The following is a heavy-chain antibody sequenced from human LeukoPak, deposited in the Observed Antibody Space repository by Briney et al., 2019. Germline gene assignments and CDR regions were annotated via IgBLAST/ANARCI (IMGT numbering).Heavy chain of an antibody. D-gene: IGHD4-23*01. CDR3: ANIGNPPNDN. CDR1: GFTFSSYG. J-gene: IGHJ4*02. Sequence: GGSLRLSCAASGFTFSSYGVHWVRQAPGKGLEWVAFIRYDGSNKYYADSVKGRFTISRDNSKNTLYLQMNSLRAEDTAVYYCANIGNPPNDNWGQGTLVTVSS. V-gene: IGHV3-30*02. CDR2: IRYDGSNK.